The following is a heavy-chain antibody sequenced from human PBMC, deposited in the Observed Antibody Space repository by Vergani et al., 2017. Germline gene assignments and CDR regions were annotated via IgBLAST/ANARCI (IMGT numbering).Heavy chain of an antibody. V-gene: IGHV5-51*03. J-gene: IGHJ3*02. CDR1: GYSFTSYW. Sequence: EVQLVQSGAEVKKPGESLKISCKGSGYSFTSYWIGWVRQMPGKGLEWMGIIYPGDSDTRYSPSFQGQVTISADKSISTAYLQWSSLKASDTVMYYCASSRDSTYYDFWSGRQAFDIWGQGTMVTVSS. CDR3: ASSRDSTYYDFWSGRQAFDI. D-gene: IGHD3-3*01. CDR2: IYPGDSDT.